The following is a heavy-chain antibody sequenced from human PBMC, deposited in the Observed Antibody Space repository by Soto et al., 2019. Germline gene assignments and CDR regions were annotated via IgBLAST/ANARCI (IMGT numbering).Heavy chain of an antibody. Sequence: QVQLVESGGGVVQPGRSLRLSCAASGFTFSNFAMHWVRQAPGQGLEWVAVISYDRSNKYYADSVKGRFTISRDDSENTLYLHINSLRTDDTAVYYCARDSDYDMDVWGQGTTVTVSS. V-gene: IGHV3-30-3*01. CDR3: ARDSDYDMDV. CDR1: GFTFSNFA. J-gene: IGHJ6*02. CDR2: ISYDRSNK.